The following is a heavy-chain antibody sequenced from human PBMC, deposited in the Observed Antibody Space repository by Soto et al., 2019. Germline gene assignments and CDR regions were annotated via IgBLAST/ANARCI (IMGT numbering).Heavy chain of an antibody. J-gene: IGHJ6*02. V-gene: IGHV1-69*06. CDR3: ARELKAGGHFGMDV. CDR1: GGAFSTYA. Sequence: QVQLVQSGAEVKEPGSSVKVACQASGGAFSTYAISWVQQAPGQGLEWMGGVIPLFGTSNYLPKFQGRVSIAADRSTETVYMELSRLRFDDKAVYFCARELKAGGHFGMDVWGQGTTVTVSS. D-gene: IGHD3-16*01. CDR2: VIPLFGTS.